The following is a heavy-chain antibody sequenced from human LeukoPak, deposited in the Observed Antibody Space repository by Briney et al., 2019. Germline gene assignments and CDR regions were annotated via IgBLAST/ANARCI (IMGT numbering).Heavy chain of an antibody. CDR3: ASMSGYYPSYYFDY. D-gene: IGHD3-3*01. CDR1: GYTFTSYD. J-gene: IGHJ4*02. V-gene: IGHV1-8*01. CDR2: MNPNSGNT. Sequence: GASVKVSCKASGYTFTSYDINWVRQATGQGLEWMGWMNPNSGNTGYAQKLQGRVTLTTDTSTSTAYMEVRSLRSDDTAVYYCASMSGYYPSYYFDYWGQGTLVTVSS.